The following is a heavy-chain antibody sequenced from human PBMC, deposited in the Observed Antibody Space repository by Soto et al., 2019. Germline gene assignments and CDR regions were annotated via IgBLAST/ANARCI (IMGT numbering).Heavy chain of an antibody. V-gene: IGHV3-11*06. CDR3: ARDQGGSGWYNWFDP. D-gene: IGHD6-19*01. Sequence: PGGSLRLSCAASGFTFSDYYMSWIRQAPGKGLEWVSYISSSSSYTNYADSVKGRFTISRDNAKNSLYLQMNSLRAEDTAVYYCARDQGGSGWYNWFDPWGQGTLVTVSS. CDR2: ISSSSSYT. CDR1: GFTFSDYY. J-gene: IGHJ5*02.